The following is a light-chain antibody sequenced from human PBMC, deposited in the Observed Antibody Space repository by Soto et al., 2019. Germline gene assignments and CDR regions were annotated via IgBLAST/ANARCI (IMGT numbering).Light chain of an antibody. J-gene: IGKJ5*01. V-gene: IGKV1D-12*01. CDR3: QQTHSFTIT. CDR2: SAS. CDR1: QGISHW. Sequence: DIQMTQSPPSGSASVGDRVTITCRASQGISHWVAWYRQKQGKAPDXLIASASSLQSGVPSKFRGSGSGTDGTITISRLKPEDGAMDDGQQTHSFTITFGQGTRLEIK.